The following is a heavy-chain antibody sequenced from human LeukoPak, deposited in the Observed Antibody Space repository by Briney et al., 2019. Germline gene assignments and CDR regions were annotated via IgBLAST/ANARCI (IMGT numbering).Heavy chain of an antibody. CDR2: IYHSGIT. V-gene: IGHV4-38-2*02. CDR1: GSSISSSYF. D-gene: IGHD2-2*01. CDR3: ARAPRVVVPAAMANWFDP. Sequence: SETLSLTCTVSGSSISSSYFWGWIRQPPGKGLEWIGSIYHSGITYYTSSLKSRVTISVDTSKNQFSLRLNSVTAADTAVYYCARAPRVVVPAAMANWFDPWGQGTLVTVSS. J-gene: IGHJ5*02.